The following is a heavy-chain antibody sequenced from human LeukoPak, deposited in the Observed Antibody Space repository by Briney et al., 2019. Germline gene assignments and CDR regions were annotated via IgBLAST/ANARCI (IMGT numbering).Heavy chain of an antibody. V-gene: IGHV1-18*04. J-gene: IGHJ4*02. CDR3: AREYCSGGSCYNADY. Sequence: GASVKVSCKASGYTLTSYYLHWVRQAPGQGLEWMGWISTYNGDTHYAQKLQGRVTMTTDTSTSTAYMELRSLRSDDTAVYYCAREYCSGGSCYNADYWGQGTLVTVSS. D-gene: IGHD2-15*01. CDR2: ISTYNGDT. CDR1: GYTLTSYY.